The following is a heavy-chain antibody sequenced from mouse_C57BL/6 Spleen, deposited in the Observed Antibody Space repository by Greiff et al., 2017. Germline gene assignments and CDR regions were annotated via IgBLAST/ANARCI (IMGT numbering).Heavy chain of an antibody. CDR1: GYTFTSYW. CDR2: INPSSGYT. D-gene: IGHD1-3*01. J-gene: IGHJ4*01. V-gene: IGHV1-7*01. CDR3: AREWSKDDYAMDD. Sequence: VQVVESGAELAKPGASVKLSCKASGYTFTSYWLPWVKQRPGQGLEWIGYINPSSGYTNYNQKFKDKATLTAHKSSSTAYMQLSSLTSEDSAVYYCAREWSKDDYAMDDWGQGTSVTVSS.